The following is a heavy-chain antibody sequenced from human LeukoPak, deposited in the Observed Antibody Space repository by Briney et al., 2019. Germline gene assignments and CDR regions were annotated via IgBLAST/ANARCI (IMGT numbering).Heavy chain of an antibody. CDR3: ARDRGSGLSWASGD. J-gene: IGHJ4*02. Sequence: GVSVKVSCKAAGYTFTDYYMHWGRQAPGQGLEWMGWINPNSGGTNYAQKFQGRVTMTRDTSMNTAYMELSSLTSDDAAVYYCARDRGSGLSWASGDWGQGTLVTVSS. V-gene: IGHV1-2*02. D-gene: IGHD5-12*01. CDR2: INPNSGGT. CDR1: GYTFTDYY.